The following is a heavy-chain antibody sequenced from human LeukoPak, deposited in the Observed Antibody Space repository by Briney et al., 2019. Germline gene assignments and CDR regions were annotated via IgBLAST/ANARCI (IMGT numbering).Heavy chain of an antibody. J-gene: IGHJ5*02. D-gene: IGHD3-10*01. CDR1: GGSISSYY. V-gene: IGHV4-59*12. CDR3: ARDSGTTGEVKFNP. Sequence: SETLSLTCTVSGGSISSYYWSWIRQPPGKGLEWIGYIYYSGSTNYNPSLKSRVTISVDTSKNQFSLKLSSVTAADTAVYYCARDSGTTGEVKFNPWGQGTLVTVSS. CDR2: IYYSGST.